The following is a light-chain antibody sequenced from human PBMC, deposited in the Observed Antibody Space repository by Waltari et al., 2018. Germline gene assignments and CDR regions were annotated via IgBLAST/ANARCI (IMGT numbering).Light chain of an antibody. J-gene: IGLJ1*01. CDR2: GNS. V-gene: IGLV1-44*01. Sequence: QSVLTQPPSASGTPGQRVTISCSGSISNIGGNAVNWYQHLPGTAPKLLIYGNSQRPSGVPDRFSGSTSGTSASLAISELQSGDEADYYCATWDDSLNGFYVFGTGTKVTVL. CDR1: ISNIGGNA. CDR3: ATWDDSLNGFYV.